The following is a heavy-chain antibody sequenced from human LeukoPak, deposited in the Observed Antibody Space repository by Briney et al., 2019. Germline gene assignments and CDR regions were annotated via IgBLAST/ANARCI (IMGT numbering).Heavy chain of an antibody. Sequence: SEALSLTCAVSGYSISSGYYWGLIRHPPGKGLEGIGSIYHSGSTYYNASLKSRVTISVDTSKNHLYLKLSSVTAADTAVYYCARDRIYGSGSYFYYGMDVWGKGTTVTVSS. CDR2: IYHSGST. CDR1: GYSISSGYY. J-gene: IGHJ6*04. D-gene: IGHD3-10*01. CDR3: ARDRIYGSGSYFYYGMDV. V-gene: IGHV4-38-2*02.